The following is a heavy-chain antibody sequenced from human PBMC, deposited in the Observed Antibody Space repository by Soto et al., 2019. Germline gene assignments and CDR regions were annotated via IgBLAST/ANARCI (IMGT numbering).Heavy chain of an antibody. Sequence: PSETLSLTCAVSGYSISSGNYWAWIRQPPGRGLEWIGSLYHIGSTHYNTSLKSRVTISVDTSKNHFSLELNSVTAADTAFYYCARINYDGSDFYGGVFDIWGHGTMVTVSS. CDR1: GYSISSGNY. J-gene: IGHJ3*02. CDR2: LYHIGST. V-gene: IGHV4-38-2*01. CDR3: ARINYDGSDFYGGVFDI. D-gene: IGHD3-22*01.